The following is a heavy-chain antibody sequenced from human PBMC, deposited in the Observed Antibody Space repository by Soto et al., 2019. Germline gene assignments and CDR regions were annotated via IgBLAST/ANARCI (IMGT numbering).Heavy chain of an antibody. D-gene: IGHD3-3*01. Sequence: SETLSLTCAVYGGSFSGYYWSWIRQPPGKGLEWIGEINHSGSTNYNPSLKSRVTISVDTSKNQFSLKLSSVTAADTAVYYCARGQSVYDFWSGYYMRAFDIWGQGTMVTVSS. V-gene: IGHV4-34*01. CDR2: INHSGST. J-gene: IGHJ3*02. CDR1: GGSFSGYY. CDR3: ARGQSVYDFWSGYYMRAFDI.